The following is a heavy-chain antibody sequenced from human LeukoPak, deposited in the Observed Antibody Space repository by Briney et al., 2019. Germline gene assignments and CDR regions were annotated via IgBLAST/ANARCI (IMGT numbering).Heavy chain of an antibody. Sequence: GGSLRLSCVASGFTFSTYSMTWVRQAPGRGLEWVSSISGSSDNIVYADSVKGRFTLSRDNAKKSLYLQMNSLRAEDTAVYYCARDFLMNYDILTGYFRTPDWFDPWGQGTLVTVSS. CDR3: ARDFLMNYDILTGYFRTPDWFDP. CDR2: ISGSSDNI. CDR1: GFTFSTYS. D-gene: IGHD3-9*01. V-gene: IGHV3-21*01. J-gene: IGHJ5*02.